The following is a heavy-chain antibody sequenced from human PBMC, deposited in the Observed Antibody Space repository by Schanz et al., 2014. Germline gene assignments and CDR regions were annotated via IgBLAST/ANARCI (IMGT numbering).Heavy chain of an antibody. CDR1: GYIFINSG. V-gene: IGHV1-18*01. CDR2: ISVYNHNK. D-gene: IGHD3-9*01. J-gene: IGHJ4*02. CDR3: ARDAADFYDSLTEEDY. Sequence: QIQLVQSGPEVKKPGATVKVSCKASGYIFINSGISWVRQAPGQGLEWMGWISVYNHNKEYDQKFQGRVTMTTDTSTSTAYMALTDLRADDTAVYYCARDAADFYDSLTEEDYWGQGTLVTVSS.